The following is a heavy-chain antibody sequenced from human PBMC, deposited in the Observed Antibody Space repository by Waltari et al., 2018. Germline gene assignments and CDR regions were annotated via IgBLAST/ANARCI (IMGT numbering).Heavy chain of an antibody. CDR2: FDPEEGET. CDR1: GYTLTELS. CDR3: ATLGYCSGGSCYSVNYYYYGMDV. D-gene: IGHD2-15*01. J-gene: IGHJ6*02. Sequence: QVQLVQSGAEVKKPGASVKVSCKVSGYTLTELSMHWVRQAPGKGLEWMGGFDPEEGETIYAQKFQGRVTMTEDTSTDTAYMELSSLISEDTAVYYCATLGYCSGGSCYSVNYYYYGMDVWGQGTTVTVSS. V-gene: IGHV1-24*01.